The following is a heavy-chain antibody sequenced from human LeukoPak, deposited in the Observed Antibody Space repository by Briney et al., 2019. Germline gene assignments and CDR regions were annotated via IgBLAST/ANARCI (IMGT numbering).Heavy chain of an antibody. CDR1: GGSFSGYY. CDR2: INHSGST. CDR3: ARGLDDYIWGSYRYTRTIPFDY. V-gene: IGHV4-34*01. D-gene: IGHD3-16*02. Sequence: PSETLSLTCAVYGGSFSGYYWSWIRQPPGKGLEWIGEINHSGSTNYNPSLKRRVTISVDTSKNQFSLKLSSVTAADTAVYYCARGLDDYIWGSYRYTRTIPFDYWGQGTLVTVSS. J-gene: IGHJ4*02.